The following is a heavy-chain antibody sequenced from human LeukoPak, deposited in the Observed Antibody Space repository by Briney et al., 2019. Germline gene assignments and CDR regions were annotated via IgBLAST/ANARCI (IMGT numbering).Heavy chain of an antibody. CDR2: MKQDGSDK. CDR1: GFTFSTYW. CDR3: SHASSGSYYH. V-gene: IGHV3-7*02. Sequence: GGSLRLSCAATGFTFSTYWMTWVRQAPGKGLEWVANMKQDGSDKNYVDSVKGRFTISRDNDKNSLYLQMNSLRAEDTAVYYCSHASSGSYYHWGQGTLVTVSS. J-gene: IGHJ5*02. D-gene: IGHD3-10*01.